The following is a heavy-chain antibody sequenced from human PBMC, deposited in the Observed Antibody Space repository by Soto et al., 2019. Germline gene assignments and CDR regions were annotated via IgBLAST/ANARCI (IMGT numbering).Heavy chain of an antibody. D-gene: IGHD3-10*01. CDR2: IYYSGST. J-gene: IGHJ4*02. CDR1: GGSVSSGSYY. Sequence: SETLSLTCTVSGGSVSSGSYYWSWIRQPPGKGLEWIGYIYYSGSTNYNPSLKSRVTISVDTSKNQFSLKLSSVTAADTAVYYCARYSRFKTVVRGVKDYWGQGTLVTVSS. V-gene: IGHV4-61*01. CDR3: ARYSRFKTVVRGVKDY.